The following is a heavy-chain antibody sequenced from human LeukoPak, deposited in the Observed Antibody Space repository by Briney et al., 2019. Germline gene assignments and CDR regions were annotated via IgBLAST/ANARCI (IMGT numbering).Heavy chain of an antibody. CDR3: AKDLYDSSGYASGSAFDI. D-gene: IGHD3-22*01. V-gene: IGHV3-30-3*01. Sequence: GRSLRLSCAASGFTFSSYAMHWVRQAPGKGLEWVAVISYDGSNKYYADSVKGRFTISRDNSKNTLYLQMNSLRAEDTAVYYCAKDLYDSSGYASGSAFDIWGQGTMVTVSS. CDR1: GFTFSSYA. CDR2: ISYDGSNK. J-gene: IGHJ3*02.